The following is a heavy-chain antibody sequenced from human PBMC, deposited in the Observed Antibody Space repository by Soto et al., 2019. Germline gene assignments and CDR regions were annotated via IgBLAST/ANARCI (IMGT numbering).Heavy chain of an antibody. J-gene: IGHJ3*02. CDR3: ARDQILRYFDWLFRDDAFDI. Sequence: SETLSLTCTVSGGSISSYYWSWIRQPAGKGLEWIGRIYTSGSTNYNPSLKSRVTMSVDTSKNQFSLKLSSVTAADTAVYYCARDQILRYFDWLFRDDAFDIWGQGTMVTVS. CDR2: IYTSGST. V-gene: IGHV4-4*07. D-gene: IGHD3-9*01. CDR1: GGSISSYY.